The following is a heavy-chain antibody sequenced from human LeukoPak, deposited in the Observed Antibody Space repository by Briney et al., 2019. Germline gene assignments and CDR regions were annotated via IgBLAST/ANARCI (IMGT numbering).Heavy chain of an antibody. Sequence: ASVKVSCKASGYTFTGYYMRWVRQAPGQGLEWMGWINPNSGGTNYAQKFQGRVTMTRDTSISTAYMELSRLRSDDTAVYYCARVRLERRSDAFDIWGQGTMVTVSS. CDR1: GYTFTGYY. D-gene: IGHD1-1*01. V-gene: IGHV1-2*02. J-gene: IGHJ3*02. CDR2: INPNSGGT. CDR3: ARVRLERRSDAFDI.